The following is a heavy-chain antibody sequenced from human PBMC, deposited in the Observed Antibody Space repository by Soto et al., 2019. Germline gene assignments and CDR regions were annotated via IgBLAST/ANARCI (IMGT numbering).Heavy chain of an antibody. J-gene: IGHJ4*02. Sequence: QVQLVESGGGVVQPGRSLRLSCAASGFTFSSYGMHWVRQAPGKGLEWVAVISYDGSNKYYADSVKGRFTISRDNSKNTLYLQMNSLRAEDTAVYYCAKGSVAGDYWGQGTLAPVSS. CDR1: GFTFSSYG. CDR3: AKGSVAGDY. CDR2: ISYDGSNK. D-gene: IGHD6-19*01. V-gene: IGHV3-30*18.